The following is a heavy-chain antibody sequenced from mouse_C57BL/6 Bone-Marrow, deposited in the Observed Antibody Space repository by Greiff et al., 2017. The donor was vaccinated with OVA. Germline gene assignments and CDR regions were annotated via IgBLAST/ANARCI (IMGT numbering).Heavy chain of an antibody. CDR3: ARTGGNYVDY. Sequence: VQRVESGPGLVQPSQSLSITCTVSGFSLTSYGVHWVRQSPGKGLEWLGVIWSAGSTDYYAAFISRLSSRNNNSESKGFCKMNRRQADDTAIYYGARTGGNYVDYWGQGTTLTVSS. CDR2: IWSAGST. J-gene: IGHJ2*01. CDR1: GFSLTSYG. D-gene: IGHD4-1*01. V-gene: IGHV2-2*01.